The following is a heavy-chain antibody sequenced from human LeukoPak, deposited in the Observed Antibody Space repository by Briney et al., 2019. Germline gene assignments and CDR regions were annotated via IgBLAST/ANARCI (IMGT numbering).Heavy chain of an antibody. V-gene: IGHV3-48*01. Sequence: GGSLRLSCAASGFTFSSYSMNWVRQAPGKGLEWVSYISSSSSTIYYADSVKGRFTISRDNAKNSLYLQMNSLRAEDTAVYYCARAFYHYYGSGSSQGLDYWGQGTLVTVSS. D-gene: IGHD3-10*01. J-gene: IGHJ4*02. CDR2: ISSSSSTI. CDR3: ARAFYHYYGSGSSQGLDY. CDR1: GFTFSSYS.